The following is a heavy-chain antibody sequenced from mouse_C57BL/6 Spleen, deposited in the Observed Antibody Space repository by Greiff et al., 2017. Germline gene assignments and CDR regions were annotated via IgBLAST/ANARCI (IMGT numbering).Heavy chain of an antibody. CDR1: GYTFTSYW. J-gene: IGHJ3*01. V-gene: IGHV1-7*01. Sequence: QIQLQQSGAELAKPGASVTLSCKASGYTFTSYWMHWVKQRPGQGLEWIGYINPSSGYTKYNQKFKDKATLTADKSSSTAYMQLSSLTYEDSAVYYCARGYYGSSYGFAYWGQCTLVTVTA. CDR3: ARGYYGSSYGFAY. CDR2: INPSSGYT. D-gene: IGHD1-1*01.